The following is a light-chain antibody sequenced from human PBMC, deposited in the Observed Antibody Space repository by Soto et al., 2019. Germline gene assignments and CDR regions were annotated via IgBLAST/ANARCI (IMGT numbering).Light chain of an antibody. Sequence: EIVMTQSPATLSVSPGETATLSCRASQSVSSNLAWYQQKPGQAPRLLIYGASTRATGIPARFSGSGSGTEFTLTISSLQSEDFAVYYCQQYNNWPGTFGQGTKVDI. CDR1: QSVSSN. V-gene: IGKV3-15*01. CDR2: GAS. CDR3: QQYNNWPGT. J-gene: IGKJ1*01.